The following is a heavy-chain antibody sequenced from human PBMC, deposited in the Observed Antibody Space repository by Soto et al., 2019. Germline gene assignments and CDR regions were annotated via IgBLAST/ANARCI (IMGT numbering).Heavy chain of an antibody. CDR3: ARGKGAAAGHSNVDY. Sequence: QLQLQESGSGLVKPSQTLSLTCAVSGGSISGSTYSWSWIRKPPGKGLEWIGYIYDSGNTYYTPFLKSQFPISVDRSKNQFSLKLSSVTAADTAVYYCARGKGAAAGHSNVDYWGQGALVTVSS. V-gene: IGHV4-30-2*01. J-gene: IGHJ4*02. CDR2: IYDSGNT. D-gene: IGHD6-13*01. CDR1: GGSISGSTYS.